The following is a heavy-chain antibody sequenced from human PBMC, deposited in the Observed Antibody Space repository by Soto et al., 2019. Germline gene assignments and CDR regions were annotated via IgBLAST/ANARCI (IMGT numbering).Heavy chain of an antibody. Sequence: QVQLVQSGAEVKKPGSSVKVSCKASGGTFSSYTISWVRQAPGQGLEWMGRIIPILGIANYAQKFQGRVTITADKSTSTAYMELSSLRSEDTAVYYCARGYYDFWSGYSRDYYYYYMDVWGKGTTVTVSS. J-gene: IGHJ6*03. D-gene: IGHD3-3*01. CDR3: ARGYYDFWSGYSRDYYYYYMDV. CDR1: GGTFSSYT. V-gene: IGHV1-69*02. CDR2: IIPILGIA.